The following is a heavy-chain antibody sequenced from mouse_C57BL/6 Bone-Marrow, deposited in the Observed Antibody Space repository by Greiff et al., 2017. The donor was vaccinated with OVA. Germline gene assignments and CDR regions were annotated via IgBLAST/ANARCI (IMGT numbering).Heavy chain of an antibody. CDR3: ARKGLLRPWFAY. CDR1: GYTFTSYW. V-gene: IGHV1-50*01. CDR2: IDPSDGYT. Sequence: VQLQQPGAELVKPGASVKLSCKASGYTFTSYWMQWVKQRPGQGLEWIGEIDPSDGYTNYNQKFKGKATLTVDTASSTAYMQLSSLTSEDSAVYYCARKGLLRPWFAYWGQGTLVTVSA. D-gene: IGHD1-2*01. J-gene: IGHJ3*01.